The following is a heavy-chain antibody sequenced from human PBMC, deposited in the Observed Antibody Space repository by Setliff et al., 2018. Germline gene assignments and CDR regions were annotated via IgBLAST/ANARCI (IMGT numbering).Heavy chain of an antibody. V-gene: IGHV1-46*01. D-gene: IGHD5-18*01. CDR3: ARAPLESGYYYGQGHYFDY. J-gene: IGHJ4*02. Sequence: GYYMHWVRQAPGQGLEWMGIIDPSGDYTNYAQKFQGRVTMTRDTSTTTVYMELSSLRSDDTAVYYCARAPLESGYYYGQGHYFDYWGQGTLVTVSS. CDR1: GYY. CDR2: IDPSGDYT.